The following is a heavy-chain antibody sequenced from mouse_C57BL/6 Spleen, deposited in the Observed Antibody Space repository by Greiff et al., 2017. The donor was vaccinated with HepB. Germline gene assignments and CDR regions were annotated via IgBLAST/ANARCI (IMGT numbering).Heavy chain of an antibody. V-gene: IGHV5-4*01. CDR3: ARDYYYGSSYDWYFDV. D-gene: IGHD1-1*01. CDR2: ISDGGSYT. Sequence: EVQVVESGGGLVKPGGSLKLSCAASGFTFSSYAMSWVRQTPEKRLEWVATISDGGSYTYYPDNVKGRFTISRDNAKNHLYLQMSHLKSEETAMYYCARDYYYGSSYDWYFDVWGTGTTVTVSS. CDR1: GFTFSSYA. J-gene: IGHJ1*03.